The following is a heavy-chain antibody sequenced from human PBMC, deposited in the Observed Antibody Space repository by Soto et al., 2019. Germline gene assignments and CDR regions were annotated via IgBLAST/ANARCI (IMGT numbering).Heavy chain of an antibody. CDR3: ARESEDLTPNFDY. Sequence: RSLRLSCAASGFTFTRYSMNWVRQAPGKGLEWVSSISSTTNYIYYGDSMKGRFTISRDNAKNSLYLEMNSLRAEDTAVYYCARESEDLTPNFDYWGQGTLVTVSS. CDR1: GFTFTRYS. V-gene: IGHV3-21*06. CDR2: ISSTTNYI. J-gene: IGHJ4*02.